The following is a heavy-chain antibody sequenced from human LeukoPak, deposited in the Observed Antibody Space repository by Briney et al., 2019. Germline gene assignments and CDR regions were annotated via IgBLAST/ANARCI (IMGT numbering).Heavy chain of an antibody. CDR3: ARGANYFDY. V-gene: IGHV3-30-3*01. CDR2: ISYDGSNK. CDR1: GFTFSSYA. Sequence: GGSLRLSCAASGFTFSSYAMYWVRQAPGKGLEWVAVISYDGSNKYYADSVKGRFTISRDNSKNTLYLQMNSLRAEDTAVYYCARGANYFDYWGQGTLVTVSS. J-gene: IGHJ4*02.